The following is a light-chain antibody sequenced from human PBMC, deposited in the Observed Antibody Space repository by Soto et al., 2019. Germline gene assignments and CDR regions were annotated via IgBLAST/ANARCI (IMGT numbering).Light chain of an antibody. CDR3: QVWDSSSDHVV. V-gene: IGLV3-21*04. CDR1: KIGSKS. CDR2: YDS. Sequence: SYELTQPPSVSVAPGKTARITCGGKKIGSKSVHWYQQKPGQAPVLVIYYDSDRPSGIPERFSGSNSGNTATLTISRVEAGYEADYYCQVWDSSSDHVVFGGGTKLTVL. J-gene: IGLJ2*01.